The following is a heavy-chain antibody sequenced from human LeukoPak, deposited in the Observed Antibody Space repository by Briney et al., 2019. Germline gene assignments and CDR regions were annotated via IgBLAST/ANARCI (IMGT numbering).Heavy chain of an antibody. J-gene: IGHJ4*02. Sequence: SVKVSCKASGGTFSSYAISWVRQAPGQGLEWMGGIIPIFGTANYAQKFQGRVTITADESTSTAYMELSSLRSEDTAVYYCAREERFSPYFDYWGQGTLVTVSS. CDR1: GGTFSSYA. CDR2: IIPIFGTA. D-gene: IGHD3-3*01. V-gene: IGHV1-69*13. CDR3: AREERFSPYFDY.